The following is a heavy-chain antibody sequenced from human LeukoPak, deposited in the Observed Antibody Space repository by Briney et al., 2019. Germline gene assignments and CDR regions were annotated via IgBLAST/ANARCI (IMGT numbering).Heavy chain of an antibody. CDR1: GGSVSSGSYY. D-gene: IGHD2-8*01. V-gene: IGHV4-61*01. CDR2: IYYSGST. Sequence: SETLSLNCSVSGGSVSSGSYYWSWIRQPPGKGLEWIGYIYYSGSTNFNPSLKSRVTISVDTSKNQFSLKLSSVTAADTAVYYCARESVRYDTNVHYRPLDYWGQGALVTVSS. CDR3: ARESVRYDTNVHYRPLDY. J-gene: IGHJ4*02.